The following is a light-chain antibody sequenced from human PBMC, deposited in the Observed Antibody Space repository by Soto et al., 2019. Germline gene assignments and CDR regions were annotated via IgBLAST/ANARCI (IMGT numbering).Light chain of an antibody. V-gene: IGKV1-5*01. J-gene: IGKJ1*01. CDR2: DAS. CDR1: QSISSW. CDR3: QQYNSYSSTWT. Sequence: DIQMTQSPSTLSASVGDRVTITCRASQSISSWLAWYQQKPGKAPKLLIYDASSLESGVPSRFSGSGSGTEFTLTISSLQPDDFATYSCQQYNSYSSTWTFGRGTKVEIK.